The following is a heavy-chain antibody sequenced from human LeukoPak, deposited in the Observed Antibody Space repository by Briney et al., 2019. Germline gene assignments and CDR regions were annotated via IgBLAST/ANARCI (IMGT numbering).Heavy chain of an antibody. CDR3: AKGRVIYYDTTGYRPDDSFDI. D-gene: IGHD3-22*01. J-gene: IGHJ3*02. CDR2: ISTFNGHT. CDR1: GYTFTGYC. Sequence: ASVKVSCKASGYTFTGYCMHWVRQAPGQGLEWMGWISTFNGHTKYTQSLRDRVTMTTDTSTSTIYMELRSLRSDDTAVYYCAKGRVIYYDTTGYRPDDSFDIWGQGTMVTVSS. V-gene: IGHV1-18*04.